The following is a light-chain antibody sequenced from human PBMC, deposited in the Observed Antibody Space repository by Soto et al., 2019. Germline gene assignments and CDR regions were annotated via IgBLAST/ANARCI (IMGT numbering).Light chain of an antibody. J-gene: IGKJ5*01. CDR1: QRVCTRL. Sequence: ENMLKKSRDTLSLSQGERATVSCRVAQRVCTRLAWYQHKSGQAPRLLISGASSRATGIPDRFTGSGSETSFSLTISRLEPEDFALYYCQHYQSGHPITFGQGTRLDIK. CDR3: QHYQSGHPIT. V-gene: IGKV3-20*01. CDR2: GAS.